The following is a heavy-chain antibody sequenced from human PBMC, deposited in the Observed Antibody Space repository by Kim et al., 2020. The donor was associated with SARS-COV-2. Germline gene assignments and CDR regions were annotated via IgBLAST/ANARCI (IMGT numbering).Heavy chain of an antibody. J-gene: IGHJ6*02. D-gene: IGHD3-16*01. CDR1: GFSFNNFG. Sequence: GGSLRLSCAASGFSFNNFGMHWVRQAPGKGLEWVALILYEGSKKYYADSLKGRFTISRDSSKNTLSLQMNSLRAEDTAVYYCAKDRSFFIITFGGESGGLDVWGRGTTVTVSS. CDR2: ILYEGSKK. V-gene: IGHV3-30*18. CDR3: AKDRSFFIITFGGESGGLDV.